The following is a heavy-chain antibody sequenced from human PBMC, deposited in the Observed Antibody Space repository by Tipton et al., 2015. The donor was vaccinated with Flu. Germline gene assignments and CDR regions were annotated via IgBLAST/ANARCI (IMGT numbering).Heavy chain of an antibody. J-gene: IGHJ3*02. V-gene: IGHV3-49*04. CDR1: GFTFGDYA. CDR3: TRGGCSGGSCYSRKDAFDI. D-gene: IGHD2-15*01. Sequence: SLRLSCTASGFTFGDYAMSWVRQAPGKGLEWVGFIRSKAYGGTTEYAASVKGRFTISRDDSKSIAYLQMNSLKTEDTAVYYCTRGGCSGGSCYSRKDAFDIWGQGTMVTVSS. CDR2: IRSKAYGGTT.